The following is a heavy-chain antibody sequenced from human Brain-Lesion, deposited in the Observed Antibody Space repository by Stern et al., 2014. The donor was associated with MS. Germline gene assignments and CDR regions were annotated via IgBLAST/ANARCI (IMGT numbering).Heavy chain of an antibody. V-gene: IGHV4-61*02. CDR2: IFNSGST. Sequence: QVQLVESGPGLVKPSQTLSLSCTVSGGSISSGGYYWSWIRQPAGKGLEWIGRIFNSGSTSYNPSLQSRGTISIDTSKNQFSLRLNSMTAADTAVYYCARGRVVPGFQYYATDVWGQGTTVIVSS. CDR3: ARGRVVPGFQYYATDV. J-gene: IGHJ6*02. CDR1: GGSISSGGYY. D-gene: IGHD2-2*01.